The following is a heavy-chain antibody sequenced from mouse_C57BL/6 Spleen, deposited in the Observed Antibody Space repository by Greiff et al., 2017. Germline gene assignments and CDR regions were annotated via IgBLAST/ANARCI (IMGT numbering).Heavy chain of an antibody. D-gene: IGHD1-1*01. J-gene: IGHJ4*01. Sequence: QVQLKESGAELARPGASVKLSCKASGYTFTSSGISWVKQRTGQGLEWIGEIYPRSGNTYYNEKFKGKATLTADKSSSTAYMELRSLTAEDSAVYFCARDHYYGSSYGYYAMDYWGQGTSVTVSS. CDR3: ARDHYYGSSYGYYAMDY. V-gene: IGHV1-81*01. CDR2: IYPRSGNT. CDR1: GYTFTSSG.